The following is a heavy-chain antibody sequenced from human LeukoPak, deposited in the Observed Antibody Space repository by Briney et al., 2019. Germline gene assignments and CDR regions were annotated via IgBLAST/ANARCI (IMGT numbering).Heavy chain of an antibody. D-gene: IGHD3-22*01. Sequence: KPSETLSLTCTGAGGSISSYYWRWSRQPAGKGEEWIGRIYTSGSTNYNPSLKSRVTMSVDTSKNQFSLKLSSVTAADTAVYYCARIVVPYYYYMDVWGKGTTVTVSS. CDR3: ARIVVPYYYYMDV. J-gene: IGHJ6*03. CDR1: GGSISSYY. V-gene: IGHV4-4*07. CDR2: IYTSGST.